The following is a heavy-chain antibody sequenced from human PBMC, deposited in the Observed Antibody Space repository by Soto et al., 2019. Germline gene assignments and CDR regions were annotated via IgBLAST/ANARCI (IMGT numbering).Heavy chain of an antibody. CDR3: ARLGSDSYYYYGMDV. V-gene: IGHV5-10-1*01. Sequence: PGESLKISCKGSGYSFTSYWISWVRQMPGKGLEWMGRIDPSDSYTNYSPSFQGHVTISADKSISTAYLQWSSLKASDTAMYYCARLGSDSYYYYGMDVWGQGTTVTVS. CDR2: IDPSDSYT. D-gene: IGHD2-21*02. CDR1: GYSFTSYW. J-gene: IGHJ6*02.